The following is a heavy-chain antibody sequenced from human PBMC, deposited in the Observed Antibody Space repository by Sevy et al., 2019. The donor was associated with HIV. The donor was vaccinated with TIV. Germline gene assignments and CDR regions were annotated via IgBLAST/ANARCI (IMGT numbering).Heavy chain of an antibody. CDR2: FYYSGRT. Sequence: SETLSLTCTVSGDSISGYYWSWIRQPPGKGLEWIGYFYYSGRTDYNPSLKGRVIKSQDTSKNQFSLKLTSVTAADTAVYFCARAYSNYYYAMDVWGQGTTVTVSS. D-gene: IGHD4-4*01. CDR3: ARAYSNYYYAMDV. J-gene: IGHJ6*02. V-gene: IGHV4-59*13. CDR1: GDSISGYY.